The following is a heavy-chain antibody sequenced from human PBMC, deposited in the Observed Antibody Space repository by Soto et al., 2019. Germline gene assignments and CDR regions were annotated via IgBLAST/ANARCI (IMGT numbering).Heavy chain of an antibody. CDR3: ARGKASSSWSIYYYYYGMDV. CDR2: MNPNSGNT. Sequence: ASVKVSCEASGYTFTSYDINWVRQATGQGLEWMGWMNPNSGNTGYAQKFQGRVTMTRNTSISTAYMELSSLRSEDTAVYYCARGKASSSWSIYYYYYGMDVWGQGPTITVSS. V-gene: IGHV1-8*01. D-gene: IGHD6-13*01. J-gene: IGHJ6*02. CDR1: GYTFTSYD.